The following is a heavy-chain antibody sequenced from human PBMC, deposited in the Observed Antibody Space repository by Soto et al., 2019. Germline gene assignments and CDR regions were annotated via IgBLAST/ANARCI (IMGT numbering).Heavy chain of an antibody. D-gene: IGHD5-18*01. V-gene: IGHV3-53*01. CDR2: MYSSGGT. CDR1: GFTVSSHS. Sequence: DVQLVESGGGLIQPGGSLRLSCAASGFTVSSHSMHWVRQAPGKGLDWVSVMYSSGGTFYADSVNDRFTISRDNSKNTLYLHMNSLRPEDTAVYYCARGGGYSFVLYGLDVWGQGTTVTVSS. CDR3: ARGGGYSFVLYGLDV. J-gene: IGHJ6*02.